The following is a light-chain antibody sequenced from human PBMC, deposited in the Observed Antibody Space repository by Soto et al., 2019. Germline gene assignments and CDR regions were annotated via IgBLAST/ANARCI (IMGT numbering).Light chain of an antibody. CDR3: CSFANNFPYV. Sequence: QSALTLPRSVSGSPGQSVTISCTGTRSDVGGYHHVSWIQQHPGEAPKLIMYDVIERPSGVPNRFYGSKFGNTASLTISGLQAEDEADYYRCSFANNFPYVVGNGTQVTVL. CDR2: DVI. J-gene: IGLJ1*01. V-gene: IGLV2-11*01. CDR1: RSDVGGYHH.